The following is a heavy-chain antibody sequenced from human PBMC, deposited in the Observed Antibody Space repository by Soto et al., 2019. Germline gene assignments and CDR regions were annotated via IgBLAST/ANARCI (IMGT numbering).Heavy chain of an antibody. Sequence: SETLSLTCTVSGGSISSYNWSWIRQPPGRGLEWIGYIYYSGSTNYNPSLESRVTISVDTSKNRFSLKLSSVTAADTAVYYCARLNYYDSTDYFDSWGQGTLVTVSS. CDR2: IYYSGST. D-gene: IGHD3-22*01. CDR3: ARLNYYDSTDYFDS. CDR1: GGSISSYN. V-gene: IGHV4-59*01. J-gene: IGHJ4*02.